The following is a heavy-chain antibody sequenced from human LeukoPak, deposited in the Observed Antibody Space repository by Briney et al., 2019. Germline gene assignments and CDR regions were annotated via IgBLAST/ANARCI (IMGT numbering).Heavy chain of an antibody. D-gene: IGHD1-1*01. V-gene: IGHV4-4*02. CDR3: ARETTGTTYYYYGMDV. J-gene: IGHJ6*04. CDR1: GGSISSSNW. Sequence: SGTLSLTRAVSGGSISSSNWWSWVRQPPGKGLEWIGEIYHSGSTNYNPSLKSRVTISVDKSKNQFSLKLSSVTAADTAVYYCARETTGTTYYYYGMDVWGKGTTVTVSS. CDR2: IYHSGST.